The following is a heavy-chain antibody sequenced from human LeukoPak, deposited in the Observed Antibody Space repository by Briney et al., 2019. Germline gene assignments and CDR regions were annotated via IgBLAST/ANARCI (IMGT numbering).Heavy chain of an antibody. D-gene: IGHD3-22*01. V-gene: IGHV3-23*01. J-gene: IGHJ4*02. Sequence: PGGSLRLSCAASGFTFSSYAMSWVRQAPGKGLEWVSAISGSGGSTYYADSVKGRFTISRDNSKNTLYLQMNSLRAEDTAVYYCAKDLGTMIVVVIDLVDYWGQGTLVTVSS. CDR1: GFTFSSYA. CDR3: AKDLGTMIVVVIDLVDY. CDR2: ISGSGGST.